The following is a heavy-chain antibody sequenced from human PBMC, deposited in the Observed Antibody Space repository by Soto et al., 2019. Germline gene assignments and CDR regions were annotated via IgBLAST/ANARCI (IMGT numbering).Heavy chain of an antibody. D-gene: IGHD2-2*01. J-gene: IGHJ4*02. Sequence: ASVKVSCKASGYTFPSYGINWVRQAPGQGLEWMGWISAYNGNTNYAQKLQGRLTMTTDTSTNTAYMELRSLRSDDTAVYYCARDSHFIEYQLLSFDYWGQGTLVTVSS. V-gene: IGHV1-18*01. CDR2: ISAYNGNT. CDR3: ARDSHFIEYQLLSFDY. CDR1: GYTFPSYG.